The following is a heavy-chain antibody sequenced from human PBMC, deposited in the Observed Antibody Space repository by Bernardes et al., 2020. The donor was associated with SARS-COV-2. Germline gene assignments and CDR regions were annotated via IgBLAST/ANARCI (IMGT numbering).Heavy chain of an antibody. V-gene: IGHV2-70*11. Sequence: SGPTLVKLTQTLTLTCTFSGFSLSTSGMCVSWIRQPPGKALEWLARIDWDDDKYYSTSLKTRLTISKDTSKNQVVLTMTNMDPVDTATYYCARIRIQAAAGPYYYYGMDVWGQGTTVTVSS. CDR3: ARIRIQAAAGPYYYYGMDV. J-gene: IGHJ6*02. CDR1: GFSLSTSGMC. CDR2: IDWDDDK. D-gene: IGHD6-13*01.